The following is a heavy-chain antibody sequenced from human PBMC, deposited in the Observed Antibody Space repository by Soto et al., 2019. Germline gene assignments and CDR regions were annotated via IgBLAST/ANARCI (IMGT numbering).Heavy chain of an antibody. CDR2: IYSGGST. V-gene: IGHV3-66*01. CDR3: ARVSPDFWSGYPDAFDI. D-gene: IGHD3-3*01. CDR1: GFTVSSNY. J-gene: IGHJ3*02. Sequence: PGGSLRLSCAASGFTVSSNYMSWVRQAPGKGLEWVSVIYSGGSTYSADSMKGRFTITRDNSKNTLYLQMNSLRAEDTAVYYCARVSPDFWSGYPDAFDIWGQGTVVTVSS.